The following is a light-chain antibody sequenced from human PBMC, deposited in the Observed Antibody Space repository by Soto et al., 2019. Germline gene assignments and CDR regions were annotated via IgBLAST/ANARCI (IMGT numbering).Light chain of an antibody. CDR3: GSYTTTTYV. V-gene: IGLV2-14*01. CDR2: EVS. CDR1: STDVDDYYL. J-gene: IGLJ1*01. Sequence: LTQPASVSGSPGQSITISCTAASTDVDDYYLVSWYQHHPGKAPKLIIYEVSNRPSGVSHRFSASMSGNTASLTISGLQAEDEDDYYCGSYTTTTYVFGTGTQVTVL.